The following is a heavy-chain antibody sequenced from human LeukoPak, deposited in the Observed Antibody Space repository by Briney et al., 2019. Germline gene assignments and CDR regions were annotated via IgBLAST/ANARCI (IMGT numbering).Heavy chain of an antibody. V-gene: IGHV3-30*03. CDR1: GFSFSNYW. Sequence: GGSLRLSCAASGFSFSNYWFHWVRQAPGKGLEWVAVISYDGSNKYYADSVKGRFTISRDNSKNTLYLQMNSLRAEDTAVYYCARSPHPGVYYFDYWGQGTLVTVSS. J-gene: IGHJ4*02. CDR3: ARSPHPGVYYFDY. D-gene: IGHD7-27*01. CDR2: ISYDGSNK.